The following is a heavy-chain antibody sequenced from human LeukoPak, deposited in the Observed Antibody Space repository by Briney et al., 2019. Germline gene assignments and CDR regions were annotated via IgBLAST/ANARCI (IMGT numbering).Heavy chain of an antibody. D-gene: IGHD3-22*01. Sequence: GGSLRLSCAVSGFTVSHEYMTWVRQAPGKGLEWLSIIYKDGSTYYADSVKGRFTISRDNSKNTVYLQMNSLRVEDTAVYYCAKIVVITGTDYFDYWGQGTLVTVSS. V-gene: IGHV3-53*01. CDR1: GFTVSHEY. J-gene: IGHJ4*02. CDR2: IYKDGST. CDR3: AKIVVITGTDYFDY.